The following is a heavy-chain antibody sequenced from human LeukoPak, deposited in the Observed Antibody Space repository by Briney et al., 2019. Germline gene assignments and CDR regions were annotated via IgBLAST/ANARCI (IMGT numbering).Heavy chain of an antibody. Sequence: PSETLPLTCAVYGGSFSGYYWSWIRQPPGKGLEWIGEINHSGSTNYNPSLKSRVTTSVDTSKNQFSLKLSSVTAADTAVYYCARGPIAAAGIVRGFDYWGQGTLVTVSS. V-gene: IGHV4-34*01. CDR1: GGSFSGYY. CDR3: ARGPIAAAGIVRGFDY. CDR2: INHSGST. J-gene: IGHJ4*02. D-gene: IGHD6-13*01.